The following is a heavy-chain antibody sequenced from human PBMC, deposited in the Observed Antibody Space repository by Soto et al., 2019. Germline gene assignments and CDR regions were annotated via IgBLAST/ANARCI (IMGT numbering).Heavy chain of an antibody. CDR1: GFTFSSYA. D-gene: IGHD3-22*01. CDR2: ISGSGGST. CDR3: AKDVTMIVVAASPRLDV. V-gene: IGHV3-23*01. Sequence: GGSLRLSCAASGFTFSSYAMSWVRQAPGKGLEWVSAISGSGGSTYYADSVKGRFTISRDNSKNTLYLQMNSLRAEDTAVYYCAKDVTMIVVAASPRLDVWGQGTTVTVSS. J-gene: IGHJ6*02.